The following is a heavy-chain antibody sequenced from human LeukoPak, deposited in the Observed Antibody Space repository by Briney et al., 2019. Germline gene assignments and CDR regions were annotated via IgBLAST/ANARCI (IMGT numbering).Heavy chain of an antibody. V-gene: IGHV1-46*01. CDR3: ARVRGNSGYDRTQGTYYYYYMDV. CDR1: GYTFTSYY. CDR2: INPSGGST. J-gene: IGHJ6*03. D-gene: IGHD5-12*01. Sequence: WASVKVSCKASGYTFTSYYMHWVRQAPGQGLEWMGIINPSGGSTSYAQKFQGRVTMTRDMSTSTVYMELSSLRSEDTAVYYCARVRGNSGYDRTQGTYYYYYMDVWGKGTTVTISS.